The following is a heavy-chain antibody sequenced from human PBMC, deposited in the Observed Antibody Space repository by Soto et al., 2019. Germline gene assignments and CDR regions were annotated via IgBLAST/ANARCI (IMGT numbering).Heavy chain of an antibody. CDR1: GGSVRSGNYY. Sequence: QVQLQESGPGLVKPSETLSLTCSVSGGSVRSGNYYWSWIRQPPGKGLEWIGHISHSGSTNYNPSLKRRVTMSVDTSKNQFILNLSSATAADTAVYYCARQQKDLARYGGDLDYWGQGTLVTVSS. J-gene: IGHJ4*02. D-gene: IGHD6-13*01. CDR2: ISHSGST. CDR3: ARQQKDLARYGGDLDY. V-gene: IGHV4-61*01.